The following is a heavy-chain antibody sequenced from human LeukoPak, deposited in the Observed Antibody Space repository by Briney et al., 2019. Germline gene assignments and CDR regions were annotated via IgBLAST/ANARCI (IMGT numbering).Heavy chain of an antibody. D-gene: IGHD4-11*01. CDR2: IYPGDYDT. J-gene: IGHJ4*02. V-gene: IGHV5-51*01. Sequence: GESLKISCKGSGYSFSNYWIAWVRQVPGKGLEYIGIIYPGDYDTRYSPSFRGQVTISVDKSIATAYLQWASLKASDTATYYCARAPTSVSNPYYFDSWGQGTLVTVSS. CDR3: ARAPTSVSNPYYFDS. CDR1: GYSFSNYW.